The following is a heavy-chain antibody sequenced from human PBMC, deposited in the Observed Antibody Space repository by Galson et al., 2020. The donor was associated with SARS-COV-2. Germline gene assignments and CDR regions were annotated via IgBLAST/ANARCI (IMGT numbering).Heavy chain of an antibody. J-gene: IGHJ5*02. CDR3: AHTRSEYDSGSYHLAHFDP. CDR1: GFSLTTDGVG. Sequence: ESGPTLVKPTQTLTLTCSFSGFSLTTDGVGVGWIRQPPGKALEWLALIYWDDDERYSPSLKSRLTVTKDTSKNQVVLTLTNMDPVEPATYYFAHTRSEYDSGSYHLAHFDPWGQGALVTVSS. CDR2: IYWDDDE. D-gene: IGHD3-10*01. V-gene: IGHV2-5*02.